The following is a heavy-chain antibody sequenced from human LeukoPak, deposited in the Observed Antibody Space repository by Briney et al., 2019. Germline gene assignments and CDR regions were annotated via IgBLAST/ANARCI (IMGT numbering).Heavy chain of an antibody. Sequence: GESLKISCKGSGSSSTSYWISWVRQMPGKGLEWMGRIDPSDSYTNYSPSFQGHVTISADKSISTAYLQWSSLKASDTAMYYCARQNCSGGSCYWKHYYYYGMDVWGKGTTVTVSS. J-gene: IGHJ6*04. D-gene: IGHD2-15*01. CDR1: GSSSTSYW. CDR3: ARQNCSGGSCYWKHYYYYGMDV. CDR2: IDPSDSYT. V-gene: IGHV5-10-1*01.